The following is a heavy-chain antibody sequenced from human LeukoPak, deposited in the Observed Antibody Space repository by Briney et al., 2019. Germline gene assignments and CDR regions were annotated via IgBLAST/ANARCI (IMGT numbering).Heavy chain of an antibody. V-gene: IGHV1-18*01. CDR2: ISAYNGNI. J-gene: IGHJ4*02. Sequence: ASVKVSCKASGYTFTSYGISWVRQAPGQGLEWMGWISAYNGNINYAQKLQGRVTMTTDTSTSTAYMELRSLRSDDTAVYYCARDREVGVPAAIPFDYWGQGTLVTVSS. D-gene: IGHD2-2*01. CDR3: ARDREVGVPAAIPFDY. CDR1: GYTFTSYG.